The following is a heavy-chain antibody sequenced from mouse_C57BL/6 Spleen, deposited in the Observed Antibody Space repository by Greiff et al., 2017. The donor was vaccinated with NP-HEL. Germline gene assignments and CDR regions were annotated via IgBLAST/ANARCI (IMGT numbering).Heavy chain of an antibody. CDR1: GYAFSSSW. CDR2: FYPGDGDT. V-gene: IGHV1-82*01. Sequence: QVQLQQSGPELVKPGASVKISCKASGYAFSSSWMNWVKQRPGKGLEWIGRFYPGDGDTNYNGKFTGKATLTADKSSSPAYMQLSSLTSEDSAVYFCAREWNYYGSLDYWGQGTTLTVSS. CDR3: AREWNYYGSLDY. D-gene: IGHD1-1*01. J-gene: IGHJ2*01.